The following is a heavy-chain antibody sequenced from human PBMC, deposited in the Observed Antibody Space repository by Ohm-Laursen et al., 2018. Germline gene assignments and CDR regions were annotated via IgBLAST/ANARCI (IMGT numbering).Heavy chain of an antibody. V-gene: IGHV1-2*02. CDR2: INPNSGGT. CDR1: GYTFTDYY. CDR3: ARGGQYSGSYSSYYYAMDV. J-gene: IGHJ6*02. D-gene: IGHD1-26*01. Sequence: GASVKVSCKVSGYTFTDYYMHWLRQAPGQGLEWMGWINPNSGGTNYAQKFQGRVTMTRDTSIGTAYMELSRLISDDTAVFYCARGGQYSGSYSSYYYAMDVWGQGTTITVSS.